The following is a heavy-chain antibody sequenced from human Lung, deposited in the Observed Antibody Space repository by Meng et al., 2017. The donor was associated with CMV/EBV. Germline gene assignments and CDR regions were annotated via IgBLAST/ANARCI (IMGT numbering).Heavy chain of an antibody. Sequence: GGSLRLSCAASGFTFSSYAMHWVRQAPGKGLEWVAVISYDGSNKYYADSVKGRFTISRDNSKNTLYLQMNSLRAEDTAVYYCARGGYSSSSGAFDIWGQGTMVXVSS. D-gene: IGHD6-6*01. V-gene: IGHV3-30-3*01. CDR3: ARGGYSSSSGAFDI. CDR1: GFTFSSYA. CDR2: ISYDGSNK. J-gene: IGHJ3*02.